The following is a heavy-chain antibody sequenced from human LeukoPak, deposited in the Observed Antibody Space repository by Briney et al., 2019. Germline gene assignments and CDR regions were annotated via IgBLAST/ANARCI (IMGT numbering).Heavy chain of an antibody. CDR2: IIPIFGTA. Sequence: SVKVSCKASGGTFSSYAISWVRQAPGQGLEWMGGIIPIFGTANYAQKFQGRVTITADESTSIAYMELSSLRSEDTAVYYCARPHYYDSSGYNRVGFDIWGQGTMVTVSS. J-gene: IGHJ3*02. D-gene: IGHD3-22*01. CDR3: ARPHYYDSSGYNRVGFDI. CDR1: GGTFSSYA. V-gene: IGHV1-69*13.